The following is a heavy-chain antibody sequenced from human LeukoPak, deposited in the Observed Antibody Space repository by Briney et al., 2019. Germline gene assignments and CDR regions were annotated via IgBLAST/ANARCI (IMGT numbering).Heavy chain of an antibody. D-gene: IGHD3-10*01. CDR3: AVSGPGYYYYGMDV. V-gene: IGHV4-59*04. CDR1: GGSISSYY. J-gene: IGHJ6*02. CDR2: IYHSGST. Sequence: SETLSLTCTVSGGSISSYYWSWIRQPPGKGLEWIGYIYHSGSTYYNPSLKSRVTISVDTSKNQFSLKLSSVTAADTAVYYCAVSGPGYYYYGMDVWGQGTTVTVSS.